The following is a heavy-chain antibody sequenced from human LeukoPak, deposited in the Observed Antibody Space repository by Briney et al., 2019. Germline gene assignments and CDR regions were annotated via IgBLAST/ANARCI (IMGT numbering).Heavy chain of an antibody. J-gene: IGHJ5*02. CDR1: GFTFRAHS. V-gene: IGHV3-30-3*01. D-gene: IGHD2/OR15-2a*01. CDR2: TSYDGSKK. Sequence: PGRPLRLSCAASGFTFRAHSMHWVRQTPGKVLEWVAFTSYDGSKKYYGDSVKGRFTISRDNSKNTLYLEVSTLRAEDTAVYYCTRNPEMQYWFDPWGQGTLVTVSS. CDR3: TRNPEMQYWFDP.